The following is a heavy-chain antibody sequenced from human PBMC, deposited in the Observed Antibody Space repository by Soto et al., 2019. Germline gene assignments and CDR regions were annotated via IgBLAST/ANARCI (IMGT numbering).Heavy chain of an antibody. CDR3: ARNADYYDGSGYYWY. CDR2: ISSSSSYI. Sequence: GGSLRLSCAASGFTFSSYSMNWVRQAPGKGLEWVSSISSSSSYIYYADSVKGRFTISRDNAKNSLYLQMNSLRAEDTAVYYCARNADYYDGSGYYWYWGQGTLVTVSS. J-gene: IGHJ4*02. CDR1: GFTFSSYS. D-gene: IGHD3-22*01. V-gene: IGHV3-21*01.